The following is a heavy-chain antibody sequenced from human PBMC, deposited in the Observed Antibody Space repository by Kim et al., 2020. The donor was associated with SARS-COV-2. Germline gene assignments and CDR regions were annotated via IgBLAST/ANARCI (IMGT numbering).Heavy chain of an antibody. V-gene: IGHV5-10-1*01. Sequence: GESLKISCKGSGYSFTSYWISWVRQMSGKGLEWMGRIDPSDSYTNYSPSFQGHVTISADKSISTAYLQWSSLKASDTAMYYCALGGLWLAVLDYWGQGTLVTVSS. CDR2: IDPSDSYT. J-gene: IGHJ4*02. CDR1: GYSFTSYW. CDR3: ALGGLWLAVLDY. D-gene: IGHD5-18*01.